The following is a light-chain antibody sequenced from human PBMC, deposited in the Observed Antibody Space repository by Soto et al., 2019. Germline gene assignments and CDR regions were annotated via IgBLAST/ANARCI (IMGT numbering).Light chain of an antibody. V-gene: IGKV3-20*01. CDR3: QQYGDSPWT. J-gene: IGKJ1*01. CDR2: GAS. Sequence: IVFTQSRGALSFSPWGRATLYCRPSQGISINYLAWYQQKPGQAPRLLFYGASNWAIGIPDRFRGSGSGTDFTLTISRLEPEDFAVYYCQQYGDSPWTCGQATKADIK. CDR1: QGISINY.